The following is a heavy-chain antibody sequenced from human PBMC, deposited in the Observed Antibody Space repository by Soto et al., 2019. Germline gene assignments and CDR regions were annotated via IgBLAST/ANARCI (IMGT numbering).Heavy chain of an antibody. CDR1: GGTFSSYT. D-gene: IGHD6-19*01. CDR3: ARDQPRYSSGSPY. V-gene: IGHV1-69*04. J-gene: IGHJ4*02. Sequence: SVKVSCKASGGTFSSYTISWVRQAPGQGLEWMGRIIPILGIANYAQKFQGRVTITADKSTSTAYMELSSLRSEDTAVYYCARDQPRYSSGSPYWGQGTLVTVSS. CDR2: IIPILGIA.